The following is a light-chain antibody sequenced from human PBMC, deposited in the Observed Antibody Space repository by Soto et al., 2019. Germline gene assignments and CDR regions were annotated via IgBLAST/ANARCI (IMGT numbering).Light chain of an antibody. J-gene: IGLJ2*01. CDR2: GNS. Sequence: QSVLTQPPSVSGAPGQRVTISCTGSSSNIGAGYDVHWYQQLPGTAPKLLIYGNSNRPSGVPDRFSGSKSGTSACLAITGLEAEDEADYYCQSYDSSLSGSVFGGGTTLTVL. CDR1: SSNIGAGYD. V-gene: IGLV1-40*01. CDR3: QSYDSSLSGSV.